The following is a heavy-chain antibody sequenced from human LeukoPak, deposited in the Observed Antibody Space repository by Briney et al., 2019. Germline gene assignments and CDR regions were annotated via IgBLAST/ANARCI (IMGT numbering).Heavy chain of an antibody. CDR2: IYYSGST. CDR3: ARVETVADAFDI. J-gene: IGHJ3*02. V-gene: IGHV4-59*01. Sequence: SETLSLTCTVSGGSISSYYWSWIRQPPGKGLEWIGYIYYSGSTNYNPSLKSRVTISVDTSKNQFSLKLSSVTAADTAVYYCARVETVADAFDIWGQGTVVTVSS. D-gene: IGHD6-19*01. CDR1: GGSISSYY.